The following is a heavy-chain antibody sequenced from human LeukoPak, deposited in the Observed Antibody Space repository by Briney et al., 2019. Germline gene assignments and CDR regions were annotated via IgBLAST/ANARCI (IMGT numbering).Heavy chain of an antibody. CDR3: ASTYDSSGLDY. Sequence: GGSLRLSCAASGFPFRETWMHWVRQAPGKGLVWVSRINSDGSSTTYADAVKGRFTISRDNAMHTLYLQMNSLRAEDTAVYYCASTYDSSGLDYWGQGTLVTVSS. D-gene: IGHD3-22*01. CDR1: GFPFRETW. J-gene: IGHJ4*02. CDR2: INSDGSST. V-gene: IGHV3-74*03.